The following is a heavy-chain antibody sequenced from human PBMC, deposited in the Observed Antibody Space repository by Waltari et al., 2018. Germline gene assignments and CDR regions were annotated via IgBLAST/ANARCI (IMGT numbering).Heavy chain of an antibody. CDR1: GFSFSDYY. V-gene: IGHV3-72*01. Sequence: EVQLVESGGGLVQPGGSLRLSCVASGFSFSDYYMDWVRQAPGKGLEWVCRIKRKSNSYTADYAASVKGRFTISRDDSESSLYLQMNSLKIEDTAMYYCVRNNWGYDSWGQGTLITVSS. J-gene: IGHJ4*02. CDR2: IKRKSNSYTA. D-gene: IGHD1-1*01. CDR3: VRNNWGYDS.